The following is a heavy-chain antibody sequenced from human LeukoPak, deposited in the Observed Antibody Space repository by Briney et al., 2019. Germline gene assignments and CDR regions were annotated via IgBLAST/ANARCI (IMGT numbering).Heavy chain of an antibody. CDR3: AIRIPIFGVVTNDY. J-gene: IGHJ4*02. V-gene: IGHV1-24*01. Sequence: SVKVSCKVSGYTLTELSMHWVGQAPGNGLEWVGGFDPEDGETIYAQKFKGRVTMTEDTSTDTAYMELSSLRSEDTAVYYCAIRIPIFGVVTNDYWGQGTLVTVSS. CDR2: FDPEDGET. D-gene: IGHD3-3*01. CDR1: GYTLTELS.